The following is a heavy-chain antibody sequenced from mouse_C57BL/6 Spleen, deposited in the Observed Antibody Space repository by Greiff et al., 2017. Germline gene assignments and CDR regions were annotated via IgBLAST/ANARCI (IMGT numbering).Heavy chain of an antibody. J-gene: IGHJ2*01. CDR3: AFNWDAFDY. Sequence: EVKLMESGGGLVKPGGSLKLSCAASGFTFSDYGMHWVRQAPEKGLEWVAYISSGSSTIYYADTVKGRFTISRDNAKNTLFLQMTSLRSEDTAMYYCAFNWDAFDYWGKGTTLTVSS. CDR2: ISSGSSTI. CDR1: GFTFSDYG. V-gene: IGHV5-17*01. D-gene: IGHD4-1*01.